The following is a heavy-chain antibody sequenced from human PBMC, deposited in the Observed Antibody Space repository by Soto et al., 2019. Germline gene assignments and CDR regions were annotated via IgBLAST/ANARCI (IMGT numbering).Heavy chain of an antibody. CDR2: MSSDGNDT. CDR1: GFTFSTYD. J-gene: IGHJ4*02. D-gene: IGHD2-21*02. CDR3: AKELAQYCGGDCPRDY. V-gene: IGHV3-30*18. Sequence: RGTLSLSCATSGFTFSTYDMRWVRQAPAKGLEWVAVMSSDGNDTYYADSVMGRFTISRDNSKNTLYLQMNSLRTEDTAVYYCAKELAQYCGGDCPRDYWGQGTLVTVSS.